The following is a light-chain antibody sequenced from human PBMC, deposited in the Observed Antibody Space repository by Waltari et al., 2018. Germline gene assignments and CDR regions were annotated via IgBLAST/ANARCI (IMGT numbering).Light chain of an antibody. CDR3: QETNTFPIT. CDR2: DAS. J-gene: IGKJ5*01. Sequence: DIQMTQSPSSVSASVGDTVTITCRASQDISNQLTWYQQKPGKAPTFLIYDASTLESWVPSRFSGSGSVTDFTLTVRSLQPEDFATYYCQETNTFPITFGQGTRLEIK. CDR1: QDISNQ. V-gene: IGKV1D-12*01.